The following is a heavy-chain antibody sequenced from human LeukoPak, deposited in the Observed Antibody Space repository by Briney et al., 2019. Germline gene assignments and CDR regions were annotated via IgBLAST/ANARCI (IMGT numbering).Heavy chain of an antibody. V-gene: IGHV3-74*03. J-gene: IGHJ3*02. CDR2: MNTDGSST. CDR3: ARSLRDAFDI. CDR1: GFTFSSYW. Sequence: QPGGSLRLSCAASGFTFSSYWMHWVRQAPGKGPVWVSSMNTDGSSTMYADSVKGRFTSSRDNAKNSLYLQMNSLRAEDTAVYYSARSLRDAFDIWAQGTVVTVSS.